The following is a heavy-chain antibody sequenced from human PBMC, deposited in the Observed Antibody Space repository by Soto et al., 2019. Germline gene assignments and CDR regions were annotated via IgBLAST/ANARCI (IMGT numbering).Heavy chain of an antibody. CDR3: ARGDSSGWYPDFH. J-gene: IGHJ4*02. V-gene: IGHV3-30-3*01. D-gene: IGHD6-19*01. CDR1: GFTFSSYA. CDR2: ISYDGSNK. Sequence: QVQLVESGGGVVQPGRSLRLSCAASGFTFSSYAMHWVRQAPGKGLEWVAVISYDGSNKYYADSVKGRFTISRDNSKNTLYLQMNSLRAEDTAVYYCARGDSSGWYPDFHWGQGTLLTVSS.